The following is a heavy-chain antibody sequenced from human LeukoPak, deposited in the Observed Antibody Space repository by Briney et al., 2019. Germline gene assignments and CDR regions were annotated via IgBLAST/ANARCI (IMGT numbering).Heavy chain of an antibody. D-gene: IGHD2-2*01. CDR3: ARDSKAHYYYYGMDV. Sequence: ASVKVSCKASGYTFTSYYMHWVRQAPGQGLEWMGIINPSGGSTSYAQKFQGRVTMTRDTSTSTVYMELSSLRSEDTAVYYCARDSKAHYYYYGMDVWGQGTTVTVSS. V-gene: IGHV1-46*01. J-gene: IGHJ6*02. CDR2: INPSGGST. CDR1: GYTFTSYY.